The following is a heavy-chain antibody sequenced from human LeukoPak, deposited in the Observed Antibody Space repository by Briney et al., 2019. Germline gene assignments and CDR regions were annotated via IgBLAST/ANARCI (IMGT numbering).Heavy chain of an antibody. Sequence: GGSLRLSCAASGFTFSSYAMSWVRQAPGKGLEWVSAISGSGGSTYYADSVKGRFTISRDNAKNSLYLQMNSLRAEDTAVYYCARAYQQLVRGYDLMDVWGKGTKVTISS. J-gene: IGHJ6*03. CDR2: ISGSGGST. CDR1: GFTFSSYA. D-gene: IGHD6-13*01. CDR3: ARAYQQLVRGYDLMDV. V-gene: IGHV3-23*01.